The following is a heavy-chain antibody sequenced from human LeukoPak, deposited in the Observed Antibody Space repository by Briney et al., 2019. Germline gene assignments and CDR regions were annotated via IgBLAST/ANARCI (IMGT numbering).Heavy chain of an antibody. CDR1: GFTVIGNY. CDR2: IYSGGST. J-gene: IGHJ4*02. Sequence: GGSLRLSCSASGFTVIGNYMSWVRQAPGEGLEWVSVIYSGGSTYNADSVKGRFTISRDNSKNTLYLQMNRLRAEDTDVYYCARESRGILTGYHIDYWGQGTLVTVSS. D-gene: IGHD3-9*01. CDR3: ARESRGILTGYHIDY. V-gene: IGHV3-53*01.